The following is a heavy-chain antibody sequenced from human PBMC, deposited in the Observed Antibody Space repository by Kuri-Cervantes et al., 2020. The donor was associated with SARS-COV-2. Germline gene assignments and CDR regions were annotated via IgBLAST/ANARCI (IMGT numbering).Heavy chain of an antibody. D-gene: IGHD2-2*01. CDR1: GSTFSSYS. V-gene: IGHV3-21*01. CDR3: ARGGCSSTSCLPFDY. Sequence: GGSLRLSCAASGSTFSSYSMNWVRQAPGKGLEWVSSISSSSSYIYYADSVKGRFTISRDNAKNSLYLQMNSLRAEDTAVYYCARGGCSSTSCLPFDYWGQGTLVTVSS. CDR2: ISSSSSYI. J-gene: IGHJ4*02.